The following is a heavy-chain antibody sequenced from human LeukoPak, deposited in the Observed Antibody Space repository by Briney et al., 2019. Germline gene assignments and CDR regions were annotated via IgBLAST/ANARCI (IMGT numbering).Heavy chain of an antibody. CDR2: IWYDGSNK. D-gene: IGHD6-19*01. CDR1: GFTFSSYG. V-gene: IGHV3-33*01. Sequence: GRSLRLSCAASGFTFSSYGMHWVRQAPGKGLEWVAVIWYDGSNKYYADSVKGRFTISRDNSKNTLYLQMNSLRAEDTAVYYCARVGSAWSYFDYWGQGTLVTVSS. J-gene: IGHJ4*02. CDR3: ARVGSAWSYFDY.